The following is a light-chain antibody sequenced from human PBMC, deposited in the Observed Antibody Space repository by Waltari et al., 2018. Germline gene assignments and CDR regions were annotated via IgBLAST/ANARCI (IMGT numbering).Light chain of an antibody. J-gene: IGLJ2*01. CDR2: DVN. Sequence: QSALTQPASVSGSPGQSITISCTGSSSDVGRHDSVSWYQDHPGQAPKVIIYDVNNRPSGVSDLFSGSKSGNTASLTISGLQAEDEANYYCSSQSSDAVVIFGGGTKLTVL. V-gene: IGLV2-14*03. CDR3: SSQSSDAVVI. CDR1: SSDVGRHDS.